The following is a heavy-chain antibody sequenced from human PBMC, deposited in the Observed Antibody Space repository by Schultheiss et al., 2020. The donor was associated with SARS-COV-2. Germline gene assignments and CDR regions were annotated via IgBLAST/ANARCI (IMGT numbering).Heavy chain of an antibody. Sequence: GGSLRLSCAASGFTFSSYAMSWVRQAPGKGLEWVSAISGSGGSTYYADSVKGRFTISRDNAKNSLYLQMNSLRAEDTAVYYCATGVVAATDYWGQGTLVTVSS. V-gene: IGHV3-23*01. J-gene: IGHJ4*02. CDR1: GFTFSSYA. CDR2: ISGSGGST. CDR3: ATGVVAATDY. D-gene: IGHD2-15*01.